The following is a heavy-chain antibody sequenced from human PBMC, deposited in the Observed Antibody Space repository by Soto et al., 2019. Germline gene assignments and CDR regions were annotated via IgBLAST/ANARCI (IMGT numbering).Heavy chain of an antibody. J-gene: IGHJ4*02. CDR1: GYTFTGYY. V-gene: IGHV1-2*02. D-gene: IGHD3-22*01. CDR2: INPNSGGT. Sequence: ASVKVSCKASGYTFTGYYIHWVRQAPGQGLEWMGWINPNSGGTNYAQKFQGRVTMTRDTSISTAYMELSRLRSDDTAVYYCARDSPYYYDSSGYSFDYWGQGTLVTVSS. CDR3: ARDSPYYYDSSGYSFDY.